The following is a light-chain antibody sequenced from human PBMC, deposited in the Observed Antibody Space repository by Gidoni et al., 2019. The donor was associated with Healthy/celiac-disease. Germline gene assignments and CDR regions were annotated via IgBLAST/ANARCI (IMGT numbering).Light chain of an antibody. CDR3: SSYTSSSTVV. CDR2: DVS. V-gene: IGLV2-14*01. J-gene: IGLJ2*01. Sequence: QSALTQPASVSGSPGPSITICCTGTSSDVGGYNYVSWYQQHPGKTPKLMIYDVSNRPSGVSNRFSGSKSGNTASLTISGLQAEDEADYYCSSYTSSSTVVFGGGTKLTVL. CDR1: SSDVGGYNY.